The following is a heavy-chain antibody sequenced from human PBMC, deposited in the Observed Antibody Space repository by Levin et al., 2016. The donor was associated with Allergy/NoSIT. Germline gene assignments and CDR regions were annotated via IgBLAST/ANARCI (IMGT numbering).Heavy chain of an antibody. CDR3: ARVQQHLVDYYYGMDV. CDR2: IKRDESEK. CDR1: GFTFSSYW. D-gene: IGHD2-21*01. Sequence: GESLKISCAASGFTFSSYWMTWVRQAPGKGLEWVANIKRDESEKYYVDSVKGRFTISRDNAKNSLYLQMNSLSAEDTAVYYCARVQQHLVDYYYGMDVWGQGTTVTVS. J-gene: IGHJ6*02. V-gene: IGHV3-7*04.